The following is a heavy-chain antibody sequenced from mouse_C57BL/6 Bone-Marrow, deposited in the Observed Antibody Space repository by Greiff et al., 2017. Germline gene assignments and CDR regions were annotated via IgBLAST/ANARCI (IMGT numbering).Heavy chain of an antibody. J-gene: IGHJ1*03. CDR3: ARSGDYYYYYFDV. CDR1: GFTFSSYG. CDR2: ISSGGSHT. V-gene: IGHV5-6*02. D-gene: IGHD1-1*01. Sequence: DVKLVESGGDLVKPGGSLKLSCAASGFTFSSYGMSWVRQTPDKRLEWVATISSGGSHTYYPDSVKGRFTIARDNAKNTLYLQVSSLKSEDTAMYYCARSGDYYYYYFDVWSKGTTVTVSS.